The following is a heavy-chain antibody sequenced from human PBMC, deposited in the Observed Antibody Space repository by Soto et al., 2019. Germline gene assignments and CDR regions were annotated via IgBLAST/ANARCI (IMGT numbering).Heavy chain of an antibody. Sequence: QVQLVESGGGVVQPGRSLRLSCAASGFTFSSYAMHWVRQGPGEGLEWVAVISYDGSNKYYADSVKGRFTISRDNSKNTLYLQMNSLRAEDMAVYYCARDYYRFNSGYGFSMDVWGQGTTVTVSS. CDR1: GFTFSSYA. J-gene: IGHJ6*02. CDR2: ISYDGSNK. D-gene: IGHD5-12*01. V-gene: IGHV3-30-3*01. CDR3: ARDYYRFNSGYGFSMDV.